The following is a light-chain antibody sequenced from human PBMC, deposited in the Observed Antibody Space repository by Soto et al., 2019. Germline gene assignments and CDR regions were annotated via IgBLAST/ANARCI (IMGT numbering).Light chain of an antibody. Sequence: DIQMTQSPSTLSASVGDRVTIACRASQSLSGWLACYQQKPGKAPKLLIYKTSTLESGVPSRFSGSGSGTQFTLTITSLQPDDFATYYCLQYNSLYTFGQGTRLEIK. CDR1: QSLSGW. V-gene: IGKV1-5*03. J-gene: IGKJ5*01. CDR2: KTS. CDR3: LQYNSLYT.